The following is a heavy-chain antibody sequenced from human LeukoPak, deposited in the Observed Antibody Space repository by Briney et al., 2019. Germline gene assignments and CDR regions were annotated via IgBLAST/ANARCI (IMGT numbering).Heavy chain of an antibody. CDR3: ARDLGAYYYGSGDAFDI. CDR1: GGSISSHY. J-gene: IGHJ3*02. CDR2: IYYNGST. Sequence: SETLSLTCTVSGGSISSHYWSWIRQPPGKGLEWSGYIYYNGSTNYNPSLKSRVTISVDTSKNQFSLKLSSVTAADTAVYYCARDLGAYYYGSGDAFDIWGQGTMVTVSS. V-gene: IGHV4-59*11. D-gene: IGHD3-10*01.